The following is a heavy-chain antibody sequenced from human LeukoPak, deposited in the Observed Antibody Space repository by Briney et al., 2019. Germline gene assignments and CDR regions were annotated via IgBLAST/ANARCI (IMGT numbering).Heavy chain of an antibody. D-gene: IGHD3-22*01. Sequence: ASVKVSCKASGYTFTSYGISWVRQAPGQGLEWMGWISAYNGNTNYAQKLQGRVTMTTDTSTSTVYMELRSLRSDDTAVYYCARDRKIGAGFRYNWFDPWGQGTLVTVSS. J-gene: IGHJ5*02. CDR1: GYTFTSYG. V-gene: IGHV1-18*01. CDR3: ARDRKIGAGFRYNWFDP. CDR2: ISAYNGNT.